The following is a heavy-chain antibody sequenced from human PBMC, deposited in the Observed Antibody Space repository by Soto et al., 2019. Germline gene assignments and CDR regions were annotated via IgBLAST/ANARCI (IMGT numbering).Heavy chain of an antibody. V-gene: IGHV4-61*08. D-gene: IGHD3-22*01. CDR2: FYYTGST. J-gene: IGHJ4*02. CDR3: ARSMYYSDGSNYSPFDY. Sequence: SETLSLTCAVSGGSISSGGYCWSWIRQPPGKGLVWIGYFYYTGSTNYNPSLKSRVTISIDASKNQFSLRLSSVTAADTAVYYCARSMYYSDGSNYSPFDYWGQGTLVTVSS. CDR1: GGSISSGGYC.